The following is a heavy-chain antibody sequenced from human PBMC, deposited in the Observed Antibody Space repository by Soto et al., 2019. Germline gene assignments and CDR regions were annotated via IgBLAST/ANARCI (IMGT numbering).Heavy chain of an antibody. CDR2: ISSSGSYI. Sequence: PGGSLRLSCAASGFTFFTYSMNWVRRAPGKGLEWVSSISSSGSYIYYEDSVKGRFTISRDNAKNSLYLQMNSLRAEDTAVYYCARDRRSGGAPDAFDIWGQGTVVTVSS. J-gene: IGHJ3*02. CDR3: ARDRRSGGAPDAFDI. CDR1: GFTFFTYS. V-gene: IGHV3-21*01. D-gene: IGHD2-15*01.